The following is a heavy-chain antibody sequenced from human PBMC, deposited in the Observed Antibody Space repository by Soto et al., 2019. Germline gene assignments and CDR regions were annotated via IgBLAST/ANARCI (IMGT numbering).Heavy chain of an antibody. Sequence: TLSLTCSVSGASISSNSYSWGWIRQPPGKGLEWIGTLCSSRDTYYNPSLKSRVTISADTSQNQFSLDLTSVTATDTAVYFCARHPGYCSGGSCNGQYTLDVWGQGT. CDR2: LCSSRDT. CDR3: ARHPGYCSGGSCNGQYTLDV. V-gene: IGHV4-39*01. D-gene: IGHD2-15*01. CDR1: GASISSNSYS. J-gene: IGHJ6*02.